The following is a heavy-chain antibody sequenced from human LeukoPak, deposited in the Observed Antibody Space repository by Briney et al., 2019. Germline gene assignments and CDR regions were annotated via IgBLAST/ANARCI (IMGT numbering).Heavy chain of an antibody. Sequence: GGSLRLSCAASGFTFSGYWMQWVRQAPGEGLVWVSRVNRDGSSTSYEDAVKGRFTISRDNAKNTLYLQMNSLRAEDTAVYYCARVGTNGVCSDYWGQGTLVTVSS. J-gene: IGHJ4*02. CDR3: ARVGTNGVCSDY. CDR2: VNRDGSST. CDR1: GFTFSGYW. D-gene: IGHD2-8*01. V-gene: IGHV3-74*01.